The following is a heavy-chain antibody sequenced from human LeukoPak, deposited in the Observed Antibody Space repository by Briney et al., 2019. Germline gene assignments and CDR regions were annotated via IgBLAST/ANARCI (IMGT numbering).Heavy chain of an antibody. CDR2: ITTKANNYAT. CDR1: GFIFSGCD. D-gene: IGHD3-22*01. J-gene: IGHJ3*02. V-gene: IGHV3-73*01. CDR3: ARDWGYDDKALAFDI. Sequence: GGSLRLSCAASGFIFSGCDMHWVRQASGKGLEWVGRITTKANNYATAYAASVKGRFTISRDNSKNTLYLQMNGLRAEDTAVYYCARDWGYDDKALAFDIWGQGTMVTVSS.